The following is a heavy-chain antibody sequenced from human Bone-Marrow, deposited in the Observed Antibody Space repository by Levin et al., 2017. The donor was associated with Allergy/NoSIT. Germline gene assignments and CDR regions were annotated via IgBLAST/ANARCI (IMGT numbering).Heavy chain of an antibody. J-gene: IGHJ4*02. V-gene: IGHV4-34*01. CDR1: GGPFSGFY. D-gene: IGHD3-10*01. CDR3: ARRGFTYGPPPDF. Sequence: GSLRLSCGVSGGPFSGFYWSWIRQAPGKGLEWIGEINHSGSATYESSLKSRVTISVDTATNQFSLKMRSVTAADTAMYYCARRGFTYGPPPDFWGQGTLVTVSS. CDR2: INHSGSA.